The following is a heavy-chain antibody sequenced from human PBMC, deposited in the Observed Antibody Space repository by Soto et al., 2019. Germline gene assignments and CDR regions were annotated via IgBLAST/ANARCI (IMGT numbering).Heavy chain of an antibody. Sequence: QIQLVQSGAEVKKPGASVKVSCKASGYTFTSYGISWVRQAPGQGLEWMGWINGYNGNTNYAQKLQGRVSMTTDTSTTTADMELRSLRSDDTAVYYCARVRGYDSSGYSPLWGQGTLVTVSS. J-gene: IGHJ4*02. CDR2: INGYNGNT. V-gene: IGHV1-18*01. CDR1: GYTFTSYG. CDR3: ARVRGYDSSGYSPL. D-gene: IGHD3-22*01.